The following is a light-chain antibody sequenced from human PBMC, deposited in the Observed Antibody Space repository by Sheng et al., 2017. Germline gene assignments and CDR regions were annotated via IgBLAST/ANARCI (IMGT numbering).Light chain of an antibody. Sequence: SYEVTQPLSVSVALGQTATITCRGSNIGRKNVHWYQQKPGQAPVLIIYRDYNRPSGIPERFSGSNSGNTATLTIDRVQVGDEADYYCQAWDSSTVFGGGPKLTVL. CDR2: RDY. CDR3: QAWDSSTV. CDR1: NIGRKN. J-gene: IGLJ2*01. V-gene: IGLV3-9*01.